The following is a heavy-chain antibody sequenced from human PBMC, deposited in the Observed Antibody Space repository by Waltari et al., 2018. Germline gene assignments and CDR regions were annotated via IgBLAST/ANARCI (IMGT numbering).Heavy chain of an antibody. Sequence: EVQLVESGGGLVQPGGALGPSWAGSGFTFRNYSLNWVRQAPGKGLEWVSYISSGSSAIHYADSVKGRFTISRDSAKNSVYLQMNSLRAEDSAVYYCARDYSGTYYFDYWGQGTLVTVSS. D-gene: IGHD1-26*01. V-gene: IGHV3-48*04. CDR2: ISSGSSAI. CDR3: ARDYSGTYYFDY. J-gene: IGHJ4*02. CDR1: GFTFRNYS.